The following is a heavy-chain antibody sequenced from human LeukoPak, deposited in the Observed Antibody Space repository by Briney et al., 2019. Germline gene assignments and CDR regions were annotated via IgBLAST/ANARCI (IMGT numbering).Heavy chain of an antibody. CDR3: AKGFSWGSYFDY. D-gene: IGHD7-27*01. CDR1: GFTFSSYA. CDR2: ISNSGGST. Sequence: PGGSLRLSCAASGFTFSSYAISWVRQAPGKGLEWVSPISNSGGSTYYSDSVKGRFTISRDNSKNTLFLQMNSLRAEDTAIYYCAKGFSWGSYFDYWGQGTLVTVSS. V-gene: IGHV3-23*01. J-gene: IGHJ4*02.